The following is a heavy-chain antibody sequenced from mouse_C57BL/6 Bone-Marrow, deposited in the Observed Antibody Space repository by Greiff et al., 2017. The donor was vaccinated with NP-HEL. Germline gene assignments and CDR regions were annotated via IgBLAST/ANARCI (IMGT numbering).Heavy chain of an antibody. J-gene: IGHJ2*01. D-gene: IGHD4-1*01. V-gene: IGHV1-5*01. Sequence: VQLQQSGTVLARPGASVKMSCKTSGYTFTSYWMHWVKQRPGRGLEWIGAIYPGNSDTSYNQKFKGKAKLTAVTSSSTAYMELSSLTNEDAAVYYCTRRTGTVFDYWGQGTTLTVSS. CDR1: GYTFTSYW. CDR2: IYPGNSDT. CDR3: TRRTGTVFDY.